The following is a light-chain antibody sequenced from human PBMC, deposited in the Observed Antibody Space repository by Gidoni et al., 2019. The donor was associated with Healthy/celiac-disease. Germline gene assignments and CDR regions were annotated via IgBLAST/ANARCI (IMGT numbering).Light chain of an antibody. V-gene: IGKV4-1*01. CDR2: WAS. J-gene: IGKJ1*01. CDR3: QQYYSTPWT. CDR1: KSVLYSSNNKNY. Sequence: DIVMTQSPDSLAVSLGERATINCKSSKSVLYSSNNKNYLAWYQQNTGQPPKLLIYWASTRESGVPDRFSGSGSGTDFTLTISSLQAEDVAVYYCQQYYSTPWTFGQGTKVEIK.